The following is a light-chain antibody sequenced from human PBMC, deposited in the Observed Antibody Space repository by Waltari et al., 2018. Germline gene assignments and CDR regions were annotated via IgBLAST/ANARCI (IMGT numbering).Light chain of an antibody. V-gene: IGKV3-15*01. Sequence: EIVMTQSPGTLSVSPGERATRSCRASQSVRSNFAWYQQKPGQAPRLIIYGAVTRGTDVPARFSASGSGTEFTLTISSVQSEDFAVYYCQHYNNWPYTFGQGTKLEI. CDR1: QSVRSN. J-gene: IGKJ2*01. CDR2: GAV. CDR3: QHYNNWPYT.